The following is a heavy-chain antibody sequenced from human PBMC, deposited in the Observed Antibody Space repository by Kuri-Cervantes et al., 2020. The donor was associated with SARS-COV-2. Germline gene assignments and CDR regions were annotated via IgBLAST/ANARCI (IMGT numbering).Heavy chain of an antibody. CDR2: INWNGGST. CDR3: ARGFLEWLDY. CDR1: GFTFDDYG. D-gene: IGHD3-3*01. V-gene: IGHV3-20*04. J-gene: IGHJ4*02. Sequence: GESLKISCAASGFTFDDYGMSWVRQAPGKGLEWVSGINWNGGSTGYADSVKGRFTISRDNAKNSLYLQMNSLRAEDTALYYCARGFLEWLDYWGQGTLVTVSS.